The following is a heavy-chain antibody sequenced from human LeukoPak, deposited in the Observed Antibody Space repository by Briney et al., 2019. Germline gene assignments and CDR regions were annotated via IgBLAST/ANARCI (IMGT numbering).Heavy chain of an antibody. Sequence: ASVKVSCKASGYTFTSYGISWVRQAPGQGLEWMGWICAYNGNTNYAQKLQGRVTMTTDTSTSTAYMELRSLISDDTAVYYCARARIAADLGMDVWCQGTTVTVSS. D-gene: IGHD6-13*01. CDR3: ARARIAADLGMDV. V-gene: IGHV1-18*01. CDR1: GYTFTSYG. J-gene: IGHJ6*02. CDR2: ICAYNGNT.